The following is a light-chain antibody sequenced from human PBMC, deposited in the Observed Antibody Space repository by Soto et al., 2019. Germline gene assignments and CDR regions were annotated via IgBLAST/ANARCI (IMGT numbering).Light chain of an antibody. Sequence: IQIAQSPSTLSASVGDRFTITCRASKSISSWLAWYQQKPGKAPRLLIYKASTLESGVPSRFSGSGSGTDFTLTISSLRPDDFATYYCQQYSTSWTFGQGTKVDIK. CDR2: KAS. J-gene: IGKJ1*01. CDR3: QQYSTSWT. CDR1: KSISSW. V-gene: IGKV1-5*03.